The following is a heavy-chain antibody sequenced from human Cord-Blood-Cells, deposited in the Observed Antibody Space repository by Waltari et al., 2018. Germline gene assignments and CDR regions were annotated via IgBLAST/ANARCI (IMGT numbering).Heavy chain of an antibody. CDR3: TTCWGGGGSCYGY. J-gene: IGHJ4*02. CDR1: GFTFSKAW. D-gene: IGHD2-15*01. CDR2: IKTKSEGGTT. V-gene: IGHV3-15*01. Sequence: EVQLVESGGGLVKPGGSLRLSCAASGFTFSKAWMSWVRQAPGKGLEWVGRIKTKSEGGTTDYAATWKGRFTSSRDDSKNTLYLQMNSLNTWDTAVYYCTTCWGGGGSCYGYWGQGTLVTVSS.